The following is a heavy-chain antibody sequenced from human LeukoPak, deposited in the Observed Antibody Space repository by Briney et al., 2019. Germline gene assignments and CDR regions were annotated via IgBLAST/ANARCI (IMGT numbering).Heavy chain of an antibody. CDR1: GFIFNNYD. V-gene: IGHV3-30*03. CDR3: ARDRLNRAYCGNDCYSAAFDY. Sequence: GGSLRLSCATSGFIFNNYDPHWVRQAPGKGLQWLATISRDGKRQFYTDSVKGRFTISRDDSRNTLYLQMNSLRPEDTAVYYCARDRLNRAYCGNDCYSAAFDYWGQGTLVTVSS. D-gene: IGHD2-21*02. CDR2: ISRDGKRQ. J-gene: IGHJ4*02.